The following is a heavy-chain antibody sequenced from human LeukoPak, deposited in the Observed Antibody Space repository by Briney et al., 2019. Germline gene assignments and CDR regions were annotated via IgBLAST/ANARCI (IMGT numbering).Heavy chain of an antibody. D-gene: IGHD2-15*01. CDR2: INSDGSST. Sequence: PGGSLRLSCAASGFTFSSYWMHWVRQAPGKGLVWVSRINSDGSSTSYADSVKGRFTISRGNAKNTLYLQMNSLRAEDTAVYYCARVGGRLYYFDYWGQGTLVTVSS. CDR1: GFTFSSYW. CDR3: ARVGGRLYYFDY. V-gene: IGHV3-74*01. J-gene: IGHJ4*02.